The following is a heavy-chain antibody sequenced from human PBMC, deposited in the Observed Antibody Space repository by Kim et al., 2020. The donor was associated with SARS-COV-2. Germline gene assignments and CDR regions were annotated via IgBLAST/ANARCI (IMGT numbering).Heavy chain of an antibody. CDR2: IWYDGSKN. J-gene: IGHJ4*02. CDR3: ARPLYCGGCSCYL. CDR1: GFTFSNYG. D-gene: IGHD2-15*01. Sequence: GGSLRLSCAASGFTFSNYGMHWVRQAPGKGLEWVAVIWYDGSKNYYTDSVKGRFTISRDNSKNTLYLQMNSLRAEDTAVYYCARPLYCGGCSCYLWGQETLGTVSP. V-gene: IGHV3-33*01.